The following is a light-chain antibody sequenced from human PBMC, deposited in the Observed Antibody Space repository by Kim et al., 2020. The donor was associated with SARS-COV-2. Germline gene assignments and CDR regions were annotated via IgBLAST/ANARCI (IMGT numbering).Light chain of an antibody. CDR2: GNS. Sequence: VTLSCTGSSSNSGAGYDVPLYQQLPGTAPKLLVYGNSNRPSGVPDRFSGSKSGTSASLAITGLQAEDEADYYCQSYDSSLSALYVFGTGTKVTVL. CDR1: SSNSGAGYD. J-gene: IGLJ1*01. V-gene: IGLV1-40*01. CDR3: QSYDSSLSALYV.